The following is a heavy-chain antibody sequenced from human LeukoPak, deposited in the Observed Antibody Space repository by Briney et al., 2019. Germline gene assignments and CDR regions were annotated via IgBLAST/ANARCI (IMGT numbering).Heavy chain of an antibody. D-gene: IGHD3-10*01. CDR2: IWFDGSHE. Sequence: TGGSLRLSCAASGFAFNSYFIHWVRQAPGKGLEWVAIIWFDGSHEDYVDSVRGRFTISRDNSRNTMYLQMNSLRVEDTALYFCAKEVAFGAGAYDVWGQGTRVTVSS. V-gene: IGHV3-33*06. J-gene: IGHJ3*01. CDR1: GFAFNSYF. CDR3: AKEVAFGAGAYDV.